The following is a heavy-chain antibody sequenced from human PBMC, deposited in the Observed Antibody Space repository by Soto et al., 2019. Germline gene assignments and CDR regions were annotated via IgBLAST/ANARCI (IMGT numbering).Heavy chain of an antibody. J-gene: IGHJ6*02. V-gene: IGHV3-23*01. CDR3: AKLGRRDEGMDV. Sequence: GSLRLSCAASGFTFSSYAMSWVRQAPGKGLEWVSAISGSGGSTYYADSVKGRFTISRDNSKNTLYLQMNSLRAEGTAVYYCAKLGRRDEGMDVWGQGTTVTVSS. D-gene: IGHD2-15*01. CDR1: GFTFSSYA. CDR2: ISGSGGST.